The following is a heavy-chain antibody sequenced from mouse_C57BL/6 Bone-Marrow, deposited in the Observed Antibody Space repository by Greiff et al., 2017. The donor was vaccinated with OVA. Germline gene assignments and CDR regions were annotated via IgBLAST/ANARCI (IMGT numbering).Heavy chain of an antibody. Sequence: EVKLQESGAELVKPGASVKLSCTASGFNIKDYYMHWVKQRTEQGLEWIGRIDPEDGETKYAPKFPGKATITADTSSNTVYLQLSSLTSEDTAIYNRTRERARQLRREYAYWGQGTLVTVSA. J-gene: IGHJ3*01. D-gene: IGHD3-2*02. CDR2: IDPEDGET. V-gene: IGHV14-2*01. CDR1: GFNIKDYY. CDR3: TRERARQLRREYAY.